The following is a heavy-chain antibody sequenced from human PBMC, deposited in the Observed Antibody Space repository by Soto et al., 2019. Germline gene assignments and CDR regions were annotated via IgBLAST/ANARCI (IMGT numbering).Heavy chain of an antibody. CDR1: GGSISSYY. Sequence: QVQLQESGPGLVKPSETLSLTCTVSGGSISSYYWSWIRQPPGKGLEWIGYIYYSGSTNYNPSLKSRVTLAVDTTKNPFSLQLSAVIAADTAVYSCARRYGGGFDYWGQGTLVTVSS. D-gene: IGHD3-10*01. CDR3: ARRYGGGFDY. CDR2: IYYSGST. J-gene: IGHJ4*02. V-gene: IGHV4-59*08.